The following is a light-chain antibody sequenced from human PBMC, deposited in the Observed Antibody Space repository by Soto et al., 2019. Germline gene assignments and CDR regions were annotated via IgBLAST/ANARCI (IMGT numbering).Light chain of an antibody. CDR1: QSVSSSY. Sequence: EIVLTQSPGTLSLSPGERATLSCRASQSVSSSYLAWYQQKPGQAPRLLIYGSSSRATGIPDRFSGSGSGTDFTLTISRLEPEDFAVYYCQQYDSSWGFTFGPGTKVDIK. J-gene: IGKJ3*01. V-gene: IGKV3-20*01. CDR2: GSS. CDR3: QQYDSSWGFT.